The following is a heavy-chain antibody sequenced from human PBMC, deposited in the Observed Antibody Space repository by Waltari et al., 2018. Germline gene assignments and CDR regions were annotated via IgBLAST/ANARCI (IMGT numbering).Heavy chain of an antibody. CDR3: AGGSGEIFGVVIRTYYFDY. CDR2: IIPILGIA. CDR1: GGTFSSYA. V-gene: IGHV1-69*10. Sequence: QVQLVQSGAEVKKPGSSVKVSCKASGGTFSSYAISWVRQAPGQGIEWRGGIIPILGIANYAQKFQGRVTITADKSTSTAYMELSSLRSEDTAVYYCAGGSGEIFGVVIRTYYFDYWGQGTLVTVSS. D-gene: IGHD3-3*01. J-gene: IGHJ4*02.